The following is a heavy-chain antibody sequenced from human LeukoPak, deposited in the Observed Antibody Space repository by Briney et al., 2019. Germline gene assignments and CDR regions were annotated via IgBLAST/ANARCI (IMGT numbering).Heavy chain of an antibody. D-gene: IGHD3-16*01. Sequence: GESLKISCKGSGYGFTSYWIGWVRQMPGKGLEWMGIIYPGDSDIRYSPSFQGQVTISVDKSIGTAYLQWSSLKVSDTAIYYCAIFDFLFGEIDNWFDPWGQGTQVTVSS. J-gene: IGHJ5*02. CDR3: AIFDFLFGEIDNWFDP. CDR2: IYPGDSDI. V-gene: IGHV5-51*01. CDR1: GYGFTSYW.